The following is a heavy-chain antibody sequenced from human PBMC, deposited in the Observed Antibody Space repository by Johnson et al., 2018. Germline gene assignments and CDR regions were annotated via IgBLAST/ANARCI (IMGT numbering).Heavy chain of an antibody. CDR2: IKQDGSEK. J-gene: IGHJ6*02. CDR3: ARDGTEVVVVVAANFYYYGMDV. Sequence: VQLVQSWGGLVQPGGSLRLSCAASGFTFSSYWMSWVRQAPGKGLEWVANIKQDGSEKYYVDSVKGRFTISRDNAKNSLYLQMNSLRAEDTAVYYWARDGTEVVVVVAANFYYYGMDVWGQGTTVTVSS. CDR1: GFTFSSYW. D-gene: IGHD2-15*01. V-gene: IGHV3-7*01.